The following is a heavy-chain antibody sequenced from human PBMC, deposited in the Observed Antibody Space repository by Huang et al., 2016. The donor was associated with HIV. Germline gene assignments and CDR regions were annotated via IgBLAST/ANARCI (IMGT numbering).Heavy chain of an antibody. CDR2: ISGTSSNI. V-gene: IGHV3-48*01. CDR1: GFDFSKYS. CDR3: ARTEMTYYYGSSGYYPDY. J-gene: IGHJ4*02. D-gene: IGHD3-22*01. Sequence: EVQLVESGGALVQPGGSLKLSCVVPGFDFSKYSMNWVRKAPGKRREGVSYISGTSSNIYYADSGKGQITISRDKAKNSEFLQVRSLRAEDTALYYCARTEMTYYYGSSGYYPDYWGQGTQVTVSS.